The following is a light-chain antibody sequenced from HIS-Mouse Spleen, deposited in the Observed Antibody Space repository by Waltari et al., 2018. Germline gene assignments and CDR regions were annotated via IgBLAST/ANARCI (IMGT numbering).Light chain of an antibody. CDR3: NSRDSSGNHVV. V-gene: IGLV3-19*01. J-gene: IGLJ2*01. CDR1: SLRSYY. CDR2: GKN. Sequence: SSELTQDPAVSVALGQTGRLTCPGDSLRSYYASWYQQKPGQAPVLVTYGKNNRPSGIPDRFSGSSSGNTASLTITGAQAEDEADYYCNSRDSSGNHVVFGGGTKLTVL.